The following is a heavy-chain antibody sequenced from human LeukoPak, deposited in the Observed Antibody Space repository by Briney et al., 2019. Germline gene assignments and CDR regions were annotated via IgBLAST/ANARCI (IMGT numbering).Heavy chain of an antibody. CDR3: ARLDYGGNSDVYYFDY. CDR1: GGTFSSYA. D-gene: IGHD4-23*01. CDR2: IIPIFGTA. J-gene: IGHJ4*02. Sequence: SVKVSCKASGGTFSSYAISWVRQAPGQGLERMGGIIPIFGTANYAQKFQGRVTITADESTSTAYMELSSLRSEDTAVYYCARLDYGGNSDVYYFDYWGQGTLVTVSS. V-gene: IGHV1-69*01.